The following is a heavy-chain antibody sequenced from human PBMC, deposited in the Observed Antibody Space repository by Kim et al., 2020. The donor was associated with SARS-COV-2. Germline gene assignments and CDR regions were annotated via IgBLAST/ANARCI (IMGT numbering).Heavy chain of an antibody. CDR3: ARAAGYSSGWDDY. Sequence: ASVKVSCKASGYTFTGYYMHWVRQAPGQGLEWMGRINPNSGGTNYAQKFQGRVTMTRDTSISTAYMELSRLRSDDTAVYYCARAAGYSSGWDDYWGQGTLVTVSS. J-gene: IGHJ4*02. CDR2: INPNSGGT. D-gene: IGHD6-19*01. CDR1: GYTFTGYY. V-gene: IGHV1-2*06.